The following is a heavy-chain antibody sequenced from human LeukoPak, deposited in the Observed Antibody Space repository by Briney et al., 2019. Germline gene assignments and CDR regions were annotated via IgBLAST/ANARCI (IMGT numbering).Heavy chain of an antibody. D-gene: IGHD3-10*01. CDR2: IRYDGSNK. CDR1: GFTFSSYW. J-gene: IGHJ5*02. Sequence: GGSLRLSCAASGFTFSSYWMHWVRQPPGKGLEWVAFIRYDGSNKYYADSVKGRFTISRDNSKNTLYLQMNSLRAEDTAVYYCAKDHYYGSGSYFNWFDPWGQGTLVTVSS. V-gene: IGHV3-30*02. CDR3: AKDHYYGSGSYFNWFDP.